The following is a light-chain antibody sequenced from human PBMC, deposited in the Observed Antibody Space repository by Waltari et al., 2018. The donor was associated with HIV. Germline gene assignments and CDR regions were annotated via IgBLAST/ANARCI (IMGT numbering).Light chain of an antibody. J-gene: IGKJ5*01. CDR1: QSLLHNDGKTY. CDR3: IQTIHLPIT. Sequence: VMTQTPLSLSVTPGQPASISCKCSQSLLHNDGKTYLYWYLQKPGKSPQLLIYEVSIRFSGVPDRFSGSGSGTNFTLKISRVEAEDVGVYYCIQTIHLPITFGQGTRLEIK. CDR2: EVS. V-gene: IGKV2-29*03.